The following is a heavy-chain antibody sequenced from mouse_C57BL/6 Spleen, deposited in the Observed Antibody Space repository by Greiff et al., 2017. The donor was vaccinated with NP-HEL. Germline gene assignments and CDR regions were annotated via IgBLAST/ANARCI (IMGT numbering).Heavy chain of an antibody. Sequence: QVHVKQSGAELVKPGASVKLSCKASGYTFTSYWMQWVKQRPGQGLEWIGEIDPSDSYTNYNQKFKGKATLTVDTSSSTAYMQLSSLTSEDSAVYYCAHNYYGSSYGYFDVWGTGTTVTVSS. CDR3: AHNYYGSSYGYFDV. D-gene: IGHD1-1*01. J-gene: IGHJ1*03. CDR1: GYTFTSYW. V-gene: IGHV1-50*01. CDR2: IDPSDSYT.